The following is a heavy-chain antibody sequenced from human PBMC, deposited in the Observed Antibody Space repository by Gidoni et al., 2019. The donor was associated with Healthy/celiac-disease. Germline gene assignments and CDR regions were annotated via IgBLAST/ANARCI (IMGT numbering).Heavy chain of an antibody. Sequence: QLQLQESGPGLVKPSETLSLTGTVAGGSISSSRYYWGWIRRPPGKGLDWIGSIYYSGSTYYNPSLKSRVTISLDTSKNQFSLKLSSVTAADTAVYSCSRPLVVPAAIPAFDILGQGTMVTVSS. J-gene: IGHJ3*02. CDR3: SRPLVVPAAIPAFDI. CDR2: IYYSGST. V-gene: IGHV4-39*01. CDR1: GGSISSSRYY. D-gene: IGHD2-2*01.